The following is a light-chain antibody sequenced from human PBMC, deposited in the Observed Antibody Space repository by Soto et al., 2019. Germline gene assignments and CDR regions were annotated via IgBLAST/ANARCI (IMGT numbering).Light chain of an antibody. V-gene: IGLV1-40*01. CDR1: SSNIGAGYD. CDR2: GNS. CDR3: QSYDSSLSAVV. Sequence: QSVLTQPPSVSGAPGQRVTISCTGSSSNIGAGYDVHWYQQLPGTAPKLLIYGNSNRPSGVPDRFSGSKSGTSASLAITGLQAEDEAEYYCQSYDSSLSAVVFGGGTKRTVL. J-gene: IGLJ2*01.